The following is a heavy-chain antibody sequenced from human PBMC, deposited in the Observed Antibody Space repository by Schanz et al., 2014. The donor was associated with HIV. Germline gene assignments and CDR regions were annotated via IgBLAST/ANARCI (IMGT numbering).Heavy chain of an antibody. D-gene: IGHD3-10*01. J-gene: IGHJ1*01. Sequence: VQLQQWGAGLVKPSETLSLTCAVYGGSFSRYYWSWVRQSPGKGLEWIGEINLKGTTDYNPSLKSRATISRDTSKSQFSLRLNSVPAADTAVYYCARGGVYMTAWILRRFSDEFFQDWGQGTLVTVSS. CDR1: GGSFSRYY. CDR3: ARGGVYMTAWILRRFSDEFFQD. V-gene: IGHV4-34*02. CDR2: INLKGTT.